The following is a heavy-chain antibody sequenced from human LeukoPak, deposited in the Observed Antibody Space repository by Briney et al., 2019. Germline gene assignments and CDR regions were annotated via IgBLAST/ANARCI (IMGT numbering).Heavy chain of an antibody. CDR3: ARGAYYHDSSGLEGGYYMDV. J-gene: IGHJ6*03. D-gene: IGHD3-22*01. Sequence: SVKVSCKASGGTISSYAISWVRQAPGQGLEWMGGIIPMFATAHYAQRFQGRVTITADESTSTVYMGLNSLRSEDTAVYYCARGAYYHDSSGLEGGYYMDVWGKGTTVTISS. CDR2: IIPMFATA. CDR1: GGTISSYA. V-gene: IGHV1-69*13.